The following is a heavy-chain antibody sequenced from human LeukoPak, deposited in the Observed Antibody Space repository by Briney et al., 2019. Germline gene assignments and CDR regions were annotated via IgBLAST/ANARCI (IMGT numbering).Heavy chain of an antibody. CDR1: GFTFSSYA. J-gene: IGHJ4*02. V-gene: IGHV3-23*01. Sequence: GGSLRLSCAASGFTFSSYAMSWVRQAPGKGLEWVSVISGSDGGTYYADSVKGRFTISRDNSKKTLFLQMKSLRAEDTAVYYCAKSGRDGYNFAYYFDYWGQGTLVTVSS. CDR3: AKSGRDGYNFAYYFDY. D-gene: IGHD5-24*01. CDR2: ISGSDGGT.